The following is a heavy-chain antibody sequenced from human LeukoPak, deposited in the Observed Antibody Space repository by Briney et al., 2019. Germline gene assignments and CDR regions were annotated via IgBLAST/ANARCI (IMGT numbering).Heavy chain of an antibody. J-gene: IGHJ6*03. CDR1: GFILSNYE. CDR2: ISSSSSYI. Sequence: GGSLRLSCAASGFILSNYEMNWVRQAPGKGLEWVSSISSSSSYIYYADSVKGRFTISRDNAKDSLYLQMDSLKAEDTAVYYCARGYYMDVWGKGTTVTVSS. CDR3: ARGYYMDV. V-gene: IGHV3-21*01.